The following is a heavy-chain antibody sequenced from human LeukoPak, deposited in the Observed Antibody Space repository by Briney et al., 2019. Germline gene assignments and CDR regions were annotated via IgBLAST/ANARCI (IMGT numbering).Heavy chain of an antibody. V-gene: IGHV3-23*01. CDR2: IIGCAGGT. Sequence: GGSLRLSCAASGFSFSSHGMSCVRPAPGKGREWVSGIIGCAGGTYYADSVKGRFTISRDNARNTLYLQMNSLRAEDTAVYYCAHGSMYQLDYWGQGTLVTVSS. CDR1: GFSFSSHG. CDR3: AHGSMYQLDY. D-gene: IGHD2-2*01. J-gene: IGHJ4*02.